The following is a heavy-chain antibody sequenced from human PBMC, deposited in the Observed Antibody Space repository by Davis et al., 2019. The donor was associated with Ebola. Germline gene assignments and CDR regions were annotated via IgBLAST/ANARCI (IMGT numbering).Heavy chain of an antibody. Sequence: MPSETLFLTCTVSGGSISSYYWSWIRQPPGKGLEWIGYIYYSGSTNYNPSLKSRVTISVDTSKNQFSLKLSSVTAADTAVYYCARVADYYDSSGYYYYYYYYGMDVWGQGTTVTVSS. D-gene: IGHD3-22*01. CDR1: GGSISSYY. J-gene: IGHJ6*02. V-gene: IGHV4-59*01. CDR2: IYYSGST. CDR3: ARVADYYDSSGYYYYYYYYGMDV.